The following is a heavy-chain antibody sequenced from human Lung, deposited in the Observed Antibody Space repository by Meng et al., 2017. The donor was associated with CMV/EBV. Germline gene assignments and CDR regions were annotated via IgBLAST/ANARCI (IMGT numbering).Heavy chain of an antibody. D-gene: IGHD1-26*01. CDR1: GYTFTGYY. J-gene: IGHJ5*02. CDR3: ARDFFGELLGWFDP. CDR2: INPNSGGT. Sequence: ASVXVSCKASGYTFTGYYMHWVRQAPGQGLEWMGWINPNSGGTNHAQKFQGRVTMTRDTSISTAYMELSRLRSDDTAVYYCARDFFGELLGWFDPWGQGTLVTVSS. V-gene: IGHV1-2*02.